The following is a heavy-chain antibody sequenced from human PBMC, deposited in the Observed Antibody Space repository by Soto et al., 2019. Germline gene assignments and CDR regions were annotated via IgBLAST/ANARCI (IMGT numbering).Heavy chain of an antibody. Sequence: LRLSCAASGFTFSSYAMSRVRQTPGKGLEWVSGISGSGDRTNYADSVKGRFTISRDHCKNTLYLQMNSLRAEDTAVYYCAKDGAVAGPFDYWGQGTLVTVSS. CDR3: AKDGAVAGPFDY. CDR2: ISGSGDRT. V-gene: IGHV3-23*01. D-gene: IGHD6-13*01. CDR1: GFTFSSYA. J-gene: IGHJ4*02.